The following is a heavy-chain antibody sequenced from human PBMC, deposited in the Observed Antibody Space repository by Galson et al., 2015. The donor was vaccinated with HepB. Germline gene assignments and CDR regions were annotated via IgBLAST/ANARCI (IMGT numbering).Heavy chain of an antibody. CDR3: ARSPTPGYDFWSGYWDPSYYYYYMDV. D-gene: IGHD3-3*01. CDR1: GGSISSYY. CDR2: IYYSGST. V-gene: IGHV4-59*01. J-gene: IGHJ6*03. Sequence: LSLTCTVSGGSISSYYWSWIRQPPGKGLEWIGYIYYSGSTNYNPSLKSRVTISVDTSKNQFSLKLSSVTAADTAVYYCARSPTPGYDFWSGYWDPSYYYYYMDVWGKGTTVTVSS.